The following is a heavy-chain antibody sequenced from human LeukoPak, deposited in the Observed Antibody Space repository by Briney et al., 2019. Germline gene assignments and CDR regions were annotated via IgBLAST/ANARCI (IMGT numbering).Heavy chain of an antibody. Sequence: GGSLRLSCAASGFTFSSYAMSWARQAPGKGLEWVSAISGSGGSTYYADSVKGRFTISRDNSKNTLYLQMNSLRAEDTAVYYCAKGSYGSGSYYSGFDYWGQGTLVTVSS. CDR2: ISGSGGST. CDR1: GFTFSSYA. CDR3: AKGSYGSGSYYSGFDY. V-gene: IGHV3-23*01. J-gene: IGHJ4*02. D-gene: IGHD3-10*01.